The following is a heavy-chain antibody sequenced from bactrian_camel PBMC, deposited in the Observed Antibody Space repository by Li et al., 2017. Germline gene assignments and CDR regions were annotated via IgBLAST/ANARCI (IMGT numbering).Heavy chain of an antibody. CDR1: GYTAGRHC. CDR2: IRTGYPFTS. D-gene: IGHD6*01. J-gene: IGHJ4*01. V-gene: IGHV3S1*01. Sequence: VQLVESGGDSVRTGGSLRLSCAASGYTAGRHCMAWFRQAPGKERETVASIRTGYPFTSDYHDSVKDRFTISQDNAKNAVYLQMDTLQPEDTAMYYCAPGPSRYGGSCLLSPPLYSGWGQGTQVTVS. CDR3: APGPSRYGGSCLLSPPLYSG.